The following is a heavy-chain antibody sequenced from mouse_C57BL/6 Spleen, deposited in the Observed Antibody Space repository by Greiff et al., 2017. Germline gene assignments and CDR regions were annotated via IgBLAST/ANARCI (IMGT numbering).Heavy chain of an antibody. CDR1: GYTFTSYW. Sequence: QVQLQQPGAELVKPGASVKLSCKASGYTFTSYWMQWVKQRPGQGLEWIGEIDPSDSYTNYNQKFKGKATLTVDTSSSTAYMQLSSLTSEDSAVYYCAREGVLRNYFDYWGQGTTLSVSS. CDR3: AREGVLRNYFDY. J-gene: IGHJ2*01. CDR2: IDPSDSYT. D-gene: IGHD1-1*01. V-gene: IGHV1-50*01.